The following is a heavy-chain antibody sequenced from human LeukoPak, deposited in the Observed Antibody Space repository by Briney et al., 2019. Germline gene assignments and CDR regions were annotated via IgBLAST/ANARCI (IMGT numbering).Heavy chain of an antibody. CDR1: GFTFSGSA. CDR2: IRSKANSYAT. D-gene: IGHD3-16*02. CDR3: TGMITFGGVIVIGY. J-gene: IGHJ4*02. V-gene: IGHV3-73*01. Sequence: GGSLRLSCAASGFTFSGSAMHWVRQASGKGLEWVGRIRSKANSYATAYAASVKRRFTISRDDSKNTAYLQMNSLKTEDTAVYYCTGMITFGGVIVIGYWGQGTLVTVSS.